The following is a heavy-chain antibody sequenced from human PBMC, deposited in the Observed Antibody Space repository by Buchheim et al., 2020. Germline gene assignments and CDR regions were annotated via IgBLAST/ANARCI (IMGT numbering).Heavy chain of an antibody. CDR3: ARDFWSGYYSPYYYYYGMDV. CDR2: IYYIGRT. J-gene: IGHJ6*02. Sequence: QVQLQESGPALVKPSQTLSLTCTVSGGSISSGGYYWSWIRQHPGKGLEWIGYIYYIGRTYYNPSLKSRVTISLDTSKNQFSLKLSSVTAADTAVYYCARDFWSGYYSPYYYYYGMDVWGQGTT. D-gene: IGHD3-3*01. CDR1: GGSISSGGYY. V-gene: IGHV4-31*03.